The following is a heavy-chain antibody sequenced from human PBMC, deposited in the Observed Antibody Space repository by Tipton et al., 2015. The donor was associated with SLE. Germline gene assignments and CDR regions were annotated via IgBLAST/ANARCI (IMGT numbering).Heavy chain of an antibody. D-gene: IGHD1-26*01. CDR3: ARDDSGSPDY. V-gene: IGHV4-34*01. Sequence: TLSLTCAVYGGSFSGYYWSWIRQPPGKGLEWIGEINHSGSTNYNPSLKSRVTIPVDTSKNQFSLKLSSVTAADTAVYYCARDDSGSPDYWGQGTLVTVSS. CDR2: INHSGST. CDR1: GGSFSGYY. J-gene: IGHJ4*02.